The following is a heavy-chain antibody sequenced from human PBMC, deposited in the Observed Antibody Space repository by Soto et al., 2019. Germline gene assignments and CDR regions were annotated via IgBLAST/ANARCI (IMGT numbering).Heavy chain of an antibody. CDR1: GGSISDYF. J-gene: IGHJ4*02. CDR3: ARGVDRQWADY. D-gene: IGHD6-19*01. CDR2: IYHSGST. Sequence: QVQLQESGPRLVKPSETLSLTCTVSGGSISDYFWTWIRQPPGKGLEWIGYIYHSGSTNYNPSLKSRVTISVDTSKNQFSLKLTSVTAADTARYYCARGVDRQWADYWGQGTLVTVSS. V-gene: IGHV4-59*01.